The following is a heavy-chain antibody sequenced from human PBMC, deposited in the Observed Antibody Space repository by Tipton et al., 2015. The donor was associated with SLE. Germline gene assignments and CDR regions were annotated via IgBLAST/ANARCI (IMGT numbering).Heavy chain of an antibody. D-gene: IGHD1-14*01. Sequence: LRLSCTVSGGSISTGGYYWGWIRQPPGKGLEWIGSAHYSGITYYNPSLKSRVTISVDTSKNQLSLRLSSVTAADTAVYYRARTNRLPYRVYFDSWGQGTLVTVSS. CDR1: GGSISTGGYY. CDR3: ARTNRLPYRVYFDS. V-gene: IGHV4-39*07. J-gene: IGHJ4*02. CDR2: AHYSGIT.